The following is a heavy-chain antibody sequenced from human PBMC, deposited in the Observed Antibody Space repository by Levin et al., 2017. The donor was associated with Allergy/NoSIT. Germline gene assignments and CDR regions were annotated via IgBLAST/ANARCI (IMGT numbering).Heavy chain of an antibody. CDR3: ARVKAPTIMVRGPRARLYYGMGV. D-gene: IGHD3-10*01. V-gene: IGHV3-11*01. CDR2: ISSSGSTR. J-gene: IGHJ6*02. Sequence: GGSLRLSCAASGFSFSDYYMSWIRQAPGKGLEWVSHISSSGSTRYFADSVKGRITISRDNAKNSLYLQMNSLRAEDAAVYYCARVKAPTIMVRGPRARLYYGMGVWGQGTTVTVSS. CDR1: GFSFSDYY.